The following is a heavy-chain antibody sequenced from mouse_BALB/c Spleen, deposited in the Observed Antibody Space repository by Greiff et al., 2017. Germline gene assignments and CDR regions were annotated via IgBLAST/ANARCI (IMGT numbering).Heavy chain of an antibody. CDR1: GFTFSDYG. J-gene: IGHJ2*01. D-gene: IGHD2-14*01. CDR3: ARDGGYDKEYYFDY. V-gene: IGHV5-15*02. CDR2: ISNLAYSI. Sequence: EVQLVESGGGLVQPGGSRKLSCAASGFTFSDYGMAWVRQAPGKGPEWVAFISNLAYSIYYADTVTGRFTISRENAKNTLYLEMSSLRSEDTAMYYGARDGGYDKEYYFDYWGQGTTLTVSS.